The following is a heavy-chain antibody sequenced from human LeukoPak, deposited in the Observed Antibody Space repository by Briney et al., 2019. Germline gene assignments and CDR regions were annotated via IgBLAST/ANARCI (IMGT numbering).Heavy chain of an antibody. J-gene: IGHJ4*02. D-gene: IGHD5-12*01. Sequence: GASVKVSCKASGYTFTSYGISWVRQAPGQGLEWMGWISAYNGNTNYAQKLQGRVTMTRDTSISTAYMELSRLRSDDTAVYYCARDPPSGYDPPNGGDHDYWGRGTLVTVSS. V-gene: IGHV1-18*01. CDR3: ARDPPSGYDPPNGGDHDY. CDR2: ISAYNGNT. CDR1: GYTFTSYG.